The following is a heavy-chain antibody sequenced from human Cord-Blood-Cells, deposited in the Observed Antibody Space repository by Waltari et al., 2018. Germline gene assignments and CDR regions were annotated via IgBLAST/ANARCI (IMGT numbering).Heavy chain of an antibody. CDR2: INHSGSN. J-gene: IGHJ4*02. Sequence: QVQLQQWGAGLLKPSETLSLTCAVYGGSFSGYYWSWIRQPPGKGLEWIGEINHSGSNNYNPALKSRVTISVDTSKNQFSLKLSSVTAADTAVYYCARSSSIAARGWDYWGQGTLVTVSS. CDR1: GGSFSGYY. V-gene: IGHV4-34*01. D-gene: IGHD6-6*01. CDR3: ARSSSIAARGWDY.